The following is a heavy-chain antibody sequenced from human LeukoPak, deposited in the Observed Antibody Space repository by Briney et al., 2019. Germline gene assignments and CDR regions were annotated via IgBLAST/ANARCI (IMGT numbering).Heavy chain of an antibody. CDR2: IRSSGTTM. V-gene: IGHV3-48*03. J-gene: IGHJ3*02. CDR3: ARGGGSGYNYNAFDI. Sequence: GGSLRLSCAASGFTFSNYEMNWVRQAPGKGLEWISYIRSSGTTMYYADSVKGRFTISRDNAKSSLYLQMNSLRAEDTAIYYCARGGGSGYNYNAFDIWGQGTMVTVSS. CDR1: GFTFSNYE. D-gene: IGHD5-24*01.